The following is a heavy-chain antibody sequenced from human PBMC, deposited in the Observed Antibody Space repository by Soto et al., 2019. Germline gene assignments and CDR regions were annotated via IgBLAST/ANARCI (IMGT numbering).Heavy chain of an antibody. CDR1: SGSITSSNW. CDR2: IFHNGNT. CDR3: ARRTWGMDV. D-gene: IGHD2-8*01. V-gene: IGHV4-4*02. J-gene: IGHJ6*02. Sequence: QVQLQESGPGLVKPSGTLSLTCAVSSGSITSSNWWSWVRQPPGKGLEWIGEIFHNGNTYYNPSLKSRVTMSVVTSKNQCSLNLGSVTAADTAVYYCARRTWGMDVWGQGTTVTVSS.